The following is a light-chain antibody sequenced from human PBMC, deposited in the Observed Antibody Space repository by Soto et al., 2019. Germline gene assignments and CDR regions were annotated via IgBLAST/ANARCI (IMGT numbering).Light chain of an antibody. CDR1: QSVRSNY. V-gene: IGKV3-20*01. Sequence: EIVMTQSPGTLSLSPGERATLSCRASQSVRSNYLSWYQQKPGQPPRLLIYGASSRATGIPDRFSGSGSGTDFTLTISRLEPEDFAVYYCQQFGASLTWTFGQGTKVDIK. CDR2: GAS. J-gene: IGKJ1*01. CDR3: QQFGASLTWT.